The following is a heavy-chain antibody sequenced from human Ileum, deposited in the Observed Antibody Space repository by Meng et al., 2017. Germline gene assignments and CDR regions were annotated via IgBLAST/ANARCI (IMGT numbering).Heavy chain of an antibody. V-gene: IGHV3-30*04. CDR1: GFTFSNYA. D-gene: IGHD3-22*01. Sequence: GRLVEVGGGGVQPGRSLRLSCAASGFTFSNYAMHWVRQAPGKGLEWVAVISYDGSKKYYADSVKGRFTISRDNSKNTLFLQMNSLRGEDTAVYYCARDVSMTVDYWGLGTLVTVSS. CDR2: ISYDGSKK. CDR3: ARDVSMTVDY. J-gene: IGHJ4*02.